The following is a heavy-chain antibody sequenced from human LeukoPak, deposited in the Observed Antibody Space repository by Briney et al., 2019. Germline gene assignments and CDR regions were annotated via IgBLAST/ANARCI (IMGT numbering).Heavy chain of an antibody. J-gene: IGHJ6*04. V-gene: IGHV1-24*01. CDR1: GYTLTELS. CDR2: FDPEDGET. CDR3: ATRDCSSTSCYRNYYYCMDV. Sequence: ASVKVSCKVSGYTLTELSMHWVRQAPGKGLEWMGGFDPEDGETIYAQKFQGRVTMTEDTSTDTAYMELSSLRSEDTAVYYCATRDCSSTSCYRNYYYCMDVWGKGTTVTVSS. D-gene: IGHD2-2*01.